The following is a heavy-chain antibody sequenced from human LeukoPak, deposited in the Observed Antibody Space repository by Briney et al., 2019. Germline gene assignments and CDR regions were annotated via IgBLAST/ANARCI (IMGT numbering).Heavy chain of an antibody. J-gene: IGHJ6*02. V-gene: IGHV3-33*01. Sequence: GGSLRLSCAASGFTFSSYSMHWVRQAPGKGLEWVAVIWYDGSNKYYADSVKGRFTISRDNSKNTLYLQMNSLRAEDTAVYYCARELDSWFGELLRYYYYGMDVWGQGTTVTVSS. CDR3: ARELDSWFGELLRYYYYGMDV. CDR2: IWYDGSNK. CDR1: GFTFSSYS. D-gene: IGHD3-10*01.